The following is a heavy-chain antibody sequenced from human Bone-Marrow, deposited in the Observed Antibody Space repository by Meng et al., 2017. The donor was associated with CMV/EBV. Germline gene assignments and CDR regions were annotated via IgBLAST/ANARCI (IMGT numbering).Heavy chain of an antibody. CDR2: ISYDGSNK. D-gene: IGHD6-13*01. V-gene: IGHV3-30*04. J-gene: IGHJ6*02. Sequence: SLKISCAASGFTFSSCAMHWVRQAPGKGLEWVAVISYDGSNKYYADSVKGRFTISGDNSKNTLYLQMNSLRAEDTAVYYCARSMAAAGTRSRSYYYYGMDVRGQGSTVTVSS. CDR3: ARSMAAAGTRSRSYYYYGMDV. CDR1: GFTFSSCA.